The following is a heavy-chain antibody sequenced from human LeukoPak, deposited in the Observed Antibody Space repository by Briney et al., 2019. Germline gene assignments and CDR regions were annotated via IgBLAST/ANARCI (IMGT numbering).Heavy chain of an antibody. J-gene: IGHJ3*01. CDR2: ITGSGDGP. CDR3: AKDRDISEWCKDAFDV. D-gene: IGHD2-15*01. V-gene: IGHV3-23*01. Sequence: GGSLRLSCAASGFTFSNYAMSWVRQAPGQGLEWVSAITGSGDGPYYAASVKGRFTISRDNSRNTLFLQMSSLRAEDTAMYYCAKDRDISEWCKDAFDVWGQGTMVTVSS. CDR1: GFTFSNYA.